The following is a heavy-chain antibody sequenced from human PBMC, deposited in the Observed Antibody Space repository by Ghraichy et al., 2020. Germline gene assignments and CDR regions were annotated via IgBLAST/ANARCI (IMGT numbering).Heavy chain of an antibody. J-gene: IGHJ6*02. CDR1: GGSISNGGYY. CDR2: IYYSGST. D-gene: IGHD4-11*01. CDR3: SLMTTVTTNYYYGMDV. V-gene: IGHV4-31*03. Sequence: TLSLTCTVSGGSISNGGYYWSWIRQHPGKGLEWIGYIYYSGSTYYNPSLKSRVTISVDTSKNQFSLKLSSVTAADTAVYYCSLMTTVTTNYYYGMDVWGQGTTVTVSS.